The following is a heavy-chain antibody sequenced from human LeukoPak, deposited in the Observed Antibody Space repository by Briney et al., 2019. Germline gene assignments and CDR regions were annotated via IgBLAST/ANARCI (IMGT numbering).Heavy chain of an antibody. CDR2: ISGSGGST. J-gene: IGHJ4*02. D-gene: IGHD3-10*01. V-gene: IGHV3-23*01. Sequence: PGGSLRLSCAASGFTFSSYWMSWVRQAPGKGLEWVSAISGSGGSTYYADSVKGRFTISRDNSKNTLYLQMYSLRAEDTAVYYCAKARNYYGSGSYPYWGQGTLVTVSS. CDR1: GFTFSSYW. CDR3: AKARNYYGSGSYPY.